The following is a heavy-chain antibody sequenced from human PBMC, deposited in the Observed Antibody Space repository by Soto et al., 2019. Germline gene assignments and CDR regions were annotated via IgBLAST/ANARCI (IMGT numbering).Heavy chain of an antibody. V-gene: IGHV3-11*06. CDR1: GFTFSDYY. D-gene: IGHD2-21*02. CDR2: ISSSSSYT. CDR3: ARDRLQYCGGDCYRDAFDI. Sequence: GGSLRLSCAASGFTFSDYYMSWIRQAPGKGLDWVSYISSSSSYTNYADSVKGRFTISRDNAKNSLYLQMNSLRAEDTAVCYCARDRLQYCGGDCYRDAFDIWGQGTMVTVSS. J-gene: IGHJ3*02.